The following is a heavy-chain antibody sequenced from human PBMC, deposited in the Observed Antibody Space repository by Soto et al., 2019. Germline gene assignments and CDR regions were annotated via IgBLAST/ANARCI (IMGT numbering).Heavy chain of an antibody. D-gene: IGHD6-19*01. CDR3: ARSGG. CDR2: IWYDGSNK. V-gene: IGHV3-33*01. CDR1: GFPFSSYG. J-gene: IGHJ4*02. Sequence: QVQLVESGGGMVQPGRSLRLSCAASGFPFSSYGMHWVRQAPGKGLEWVAVIWYDGSNKYYADSVKGRFTISRDNSKNMLYLQMNGLRAEDTAVYYCARSGGWGQGTLVTVSS.